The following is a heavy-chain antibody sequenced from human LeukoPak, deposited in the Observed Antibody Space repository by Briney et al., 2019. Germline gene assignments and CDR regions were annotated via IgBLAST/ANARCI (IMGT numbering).Heavy chain of an antibody. CDR2: IWYDGSNK. V-gene: IGHV3-33*01. CDR1: GFTFSSYG. J-gene: IGHJ4*02. D-gene: IGHD6-13*01. Sequence: PGGSLRLSCAASGFTFSSYGIHWVRQAPGKGLEWVAVIWYDGSNKYYADSVKGRFTISRDNSKNTLYLQMNSLRAEDTAVYYCARGYGIAAASYYFDYWGQGTLVTVSS. CDR3: ARGYGIAAASYYFDY.